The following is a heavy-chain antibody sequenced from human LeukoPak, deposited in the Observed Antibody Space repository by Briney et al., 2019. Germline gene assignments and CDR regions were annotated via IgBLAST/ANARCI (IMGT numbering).Heavy chain of an antibody. CDR3: ARVEDVNAFDI. D-gene: IGHD2-15*01. CDR1: GGTFSSYA. Sequence: ASVKVSCKASGGTFSSYAISWVRQAPGQGLEWMGGIIPIFGTANYAQKFQGRVTITTDESTSTAYMELSSLRSEDTAVYCCARVEDVNAFDIWGQGTMVTVSS. V-gene: IGHV1-69*05. CDR2: IIPIFGTA. J-gene: IGHJ3*02.